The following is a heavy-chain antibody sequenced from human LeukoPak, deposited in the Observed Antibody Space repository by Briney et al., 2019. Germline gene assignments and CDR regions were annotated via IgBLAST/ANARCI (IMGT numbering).Heavy chain of an antibody. CDR2: ITSTGSTI. V-gene: IGHV3-11*01. J-gene: IGHJ3*02. D-gene: IGHD5-12*01. CDR3: AKWDIVATADAFDI. Sequence: PGGSLRLSCTASGFTFSDYYMSWIRQAPGKGLEWVSYITSTGSTIYYADSVKGRFTISRDNAKNSLYLQMNSLRAEDTAVYYCAKWDIVATADAFDIWGQGTMVTVSS. CDR1: GFTFSDYY.